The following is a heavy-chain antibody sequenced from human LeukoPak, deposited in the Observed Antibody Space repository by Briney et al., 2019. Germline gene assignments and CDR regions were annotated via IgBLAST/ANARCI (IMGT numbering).Heavy chain of an antibody. Sequence: SVTVSCKASGGIFSSYAISWVRQAPGQGLEWMGGIIPIFGTANYAQKFQGRVTITADESTSTAYMELSSLRSEDTAVYYCATCARNFYCYRFDYWGQGTLVTVPS. J-gene: IGHJ4*02. CDR1: GGIFSSYA. CDR3: ATCARNFYCYRFDY. V-gene: IGHV1-69*13. CDR2: IIPIFGTA. D-gene: IGHD2-2*02.